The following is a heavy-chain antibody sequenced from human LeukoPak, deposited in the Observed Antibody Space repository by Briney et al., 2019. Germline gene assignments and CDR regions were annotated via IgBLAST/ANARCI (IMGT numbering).Heavy chain of an antibody. CDR1: GFTFSNYW. J-gene: IGHJ4*02. V-gene: IGHV3-74*01. CDR3: ARDSHYYGSGSLE. Sequence: GGSLRLSCAASGFTFSNYWMHWVRQAPGKGLVWVSRINSDGINTSYADSVKGRFTISRDNSKNTLYLQMNSLRAEDTAVYYCARDSHYYGSGSLEWGQGTLVTVSS. D-gene: IGHD3-10*01. CDR2: INSDGINT.